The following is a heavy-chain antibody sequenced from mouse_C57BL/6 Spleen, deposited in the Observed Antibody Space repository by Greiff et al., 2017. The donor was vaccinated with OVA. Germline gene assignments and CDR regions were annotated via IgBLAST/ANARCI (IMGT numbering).Heavy chain of an antibody. D-gene: IGHD1-1*01. CDR2: IYPGSGNT. CDR1: GYTFTDYY. Sequence: QVHVKQSGAELVRPGASVKLSCKASGYTFTDYYINWVKQRPGQGLEWIARIYPGSGNTYYNEKFKGKATLTAEKSSSTAYMQLSSLTSEDSAVYFCARSGYYGHEGWFAYWGQGTLVTVSA. V-gene: IGHV1-76*01. CDR3: ARSGYYGHEGWFAY. J-gene: IGHJ3*01.